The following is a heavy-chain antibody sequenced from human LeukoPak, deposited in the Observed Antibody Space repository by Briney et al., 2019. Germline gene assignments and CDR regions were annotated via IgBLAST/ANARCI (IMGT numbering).Heavy chain of an antibody. CDR3: ARVAAEDLGDSSLDY. D-gene: IGHD2-21*01. V-gene: IGHV3-30*02. J-gene: IGHJ4*02. CDR1: GFTFSSYG. CDR2: IRYDGSNK. Sequence: GGSLRLSCAASGFTFSSYGMHWVRQAPGKGLEWVAFIRYDGSNKYYADSVKGRFTISSDNSKNTLYLQMNSLRAEDTAVYYCARVAAEDLGDSSLDYWGQGTLVTVSS.